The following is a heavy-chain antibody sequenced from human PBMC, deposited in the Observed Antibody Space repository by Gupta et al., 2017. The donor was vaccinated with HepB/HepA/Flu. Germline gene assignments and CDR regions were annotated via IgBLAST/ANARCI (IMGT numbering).Heavy chain of an antibody. CDR1: GFTFNSYG. V-gene: IGHV3-33*01. J-gene: IGHJ4*02. CDR3: ARHWDFYFDF. D-gene: IGHD1-26*01. CDR2: IWYDGSKK. Sequence: QVQLVESGGGVVQPGKSLRLSCAASGFTFNSYGMHWVRQAPGKGLEWVAIIWYDGSKKYYADSVRGRFTISRDNSKNTLYLQMNSLRAEDTAVYHCARHWDFYFDFWGQGTLVTVSS.